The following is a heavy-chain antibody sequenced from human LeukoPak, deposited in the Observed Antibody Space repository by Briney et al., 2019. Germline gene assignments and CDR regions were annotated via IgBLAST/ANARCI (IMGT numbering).Heavy chain of an antibody. CDR3: TRDFDFSSAI. CDR2: ISRDGSTT. V-gene: IGHV3-74*01. Sequence: PGGSLRLSCAASGFTFSSYWMHWVRQAPGKGLVWASSISRDGSTTGHADSVKGRFTTSRDNAKNTLFLQMNSLRAEDTAVYYCTRDFDFSSAIWGQGTLVTVSS. CDR1: GFTFSSYW. J-gene: IGHJ4*02. D-gene: IGHD3-3*01.